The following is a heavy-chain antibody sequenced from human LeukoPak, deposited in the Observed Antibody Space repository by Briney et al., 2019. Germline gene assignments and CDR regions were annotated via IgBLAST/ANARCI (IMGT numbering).Heavy chain of an antibody. CDR2: INPNSGGT. J-gene: IGHJ4*02. D-gene: IGHD6-13*01. CDR1: GYTFTGYY. Sequence: ASVKVPCKASGYTFTGYYMHWVRQAPGQGLEWMGRINPNSGGTNYAQKFQGRVTMTRDTSISTAYMELSRLRSDDTAVYYCSAIVVGVAAAGTSDYWGQGTLVTVSS. V-gene: IGHV1-2*06. CDR3: SAIVVGVAAAGTSDY.